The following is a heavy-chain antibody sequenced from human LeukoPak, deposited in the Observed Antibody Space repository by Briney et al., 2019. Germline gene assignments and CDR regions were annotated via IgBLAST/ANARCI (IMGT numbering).Heavy chain of an antibody. CDR2: IFYSGIT. D-gene: IGHD3-10*01. V-gene: IGHV4-59*08. J-gene: IGHJ4*02. CDR3: ATGSGSYYKPFDY. CDR1: GGSISSYY. Sequence: SETLSLTCTVSGGSISSYYWSWIRQTPGKGLEWIGYIFYSGITNYNPSLSLKSRVTISVDTSKNQFSLKLSSVTAADTAVYYCATGSGSYYKPFDYWGQGTLVTVSS.